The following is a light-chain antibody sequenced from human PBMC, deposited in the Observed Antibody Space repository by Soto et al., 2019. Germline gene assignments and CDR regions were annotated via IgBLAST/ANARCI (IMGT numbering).Light chain of an antibody. Sequence: IQLPQSPSSLSASVGDRVTITCRASQSIIIYLNWYQQKPGKDPKLLIYTASSLQGGVPSRFSGSGSGTDFTLTISSLQPEDFATYYCQQSYSHPTFGQGTKVEIK. V-gene: IGKV1-39*01. J-gene: IGKJ1*01. CDR1: QSIIIY. CDR3: QQSYSHPT. CDR2: TAS.